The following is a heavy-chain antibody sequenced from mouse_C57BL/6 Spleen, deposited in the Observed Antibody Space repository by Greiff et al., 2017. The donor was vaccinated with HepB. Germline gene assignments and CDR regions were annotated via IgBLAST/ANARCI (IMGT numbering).Heavy chain of an antibody. D-gene: IGHD2-2*01. CDR3: ARESYGYDVGFAY. CDR2: IYPGSGST. J-gene: IGHJ3*01. Sequence: VQLQQPGAELVKPGASVKMSCKASGYTFTSYWITWVKQRPGQGLEWIGDIYPGSGSTNYNEKFKSKATLTVDTSSSTAYMQLSSLTSEDSAVYYCARESYGYDVGFAYWGQGTLVTVSA. V-gene: IGHV1-55*01. CDR1: GYTFTSYW.